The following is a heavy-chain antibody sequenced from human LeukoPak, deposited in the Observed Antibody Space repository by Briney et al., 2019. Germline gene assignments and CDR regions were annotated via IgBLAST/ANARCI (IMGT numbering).Heavy chain of an antibody. J-gene: IGHJ4*02. V-gene: IGHV3-23*01. D-gene: IGHD3-10*01. CDR3: AKLTYGSGTYGAFDC. CDR2: ISGSGAST. CDR1: GLTFSSYA. Sequence: GGSLRLSCAASGLTFSSYAMSWVRQAPGKGLEWVSAISGSGASTYHADSVKGRFTISRDNSKNTLYLQMNSLRAEDTAVYYCAKLTYGSGTYGAFDCWGQGTLVTVST.